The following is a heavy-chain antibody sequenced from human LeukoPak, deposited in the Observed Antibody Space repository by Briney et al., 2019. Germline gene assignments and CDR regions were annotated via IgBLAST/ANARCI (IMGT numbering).Heavy chain of an antibody. CDR2: INPNSGGT. J-gene: IGHJ5*02. V-gene: IGHV1-2*02. Sequence: ASVKVSCKASGYTFTGYYMHWVRQAPGQGLEWMGWINPNSGGTNYAQTFQGRVTMTRDLSTSTVYMELSSLRSEDTAVYYCVRDGYNYGSNWFDPWGQGTLVTVSS. CDR3: VRDGYNYGSNWFDP. D-gene: IGHD5-18*01. CDR1: GYTFTGYY.